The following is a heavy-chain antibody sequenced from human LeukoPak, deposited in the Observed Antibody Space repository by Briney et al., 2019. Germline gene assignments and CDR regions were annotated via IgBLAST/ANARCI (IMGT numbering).Heavy chain of an antibody. CDR2: INSDGSST. CDR1: GFTFSSYW. J-gene: IGHJ3*02. V-gene: IGHV3-74*01. CDR3: AITGVLTGFDAFDI. Sequence: PGGSLRLSCAASGFTFSSYWMHWVRQAPGKGLVWVSRINSDGSSTSYADSVKGRFTISRDNAKNTLYLQMNSLRAEDTAVYYCAITGVLTGFDAFDIWGQGTMATVSS. D-gene: IGHD3-9*01.